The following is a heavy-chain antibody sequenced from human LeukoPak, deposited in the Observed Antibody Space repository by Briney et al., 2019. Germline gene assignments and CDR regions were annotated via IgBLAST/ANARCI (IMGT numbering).Heavy chain of an antibody. D-gene: IGHD6-13*01. J-gene: IGHJ4*02. Sequence: GGSLRLSCAASGFTFGDYGMSWVRQAPGKGLECVSGINWNGGSTGYADSVKGRFTISRDNAKNSLYLQMNSLRAEDTALYYCARDGPGYSSSWYGDYWGQGTLVTVSS. CDR1: GFTFGDYG. CDR3: ARDGPGYSSSWYGDY. V-gene: IGHV3-20*04. CDR2: INWNGGST.